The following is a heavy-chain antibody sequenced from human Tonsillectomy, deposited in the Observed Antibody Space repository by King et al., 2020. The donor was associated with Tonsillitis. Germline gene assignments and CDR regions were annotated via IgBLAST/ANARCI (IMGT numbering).Heavy chain of an antibody. V-gene: IGHV3-53*01. J-gene: IGHJ6*02. D-gene: IGHD1-1*01. CDR1: GFTVSSNY. CDR3: AQLDFYYYDMDV. Sequence: QLVESGGGLIQPGGSLRLSCAASGFTVSSNYMSWVRQAPGKGLEWVSVIYSGGSTYYADSVKGRFTISRDNSKNTLFLQMNSLRAEDTAVYYCAQLDFYYYDMDVWGQGTTVTVSS. CDR2: IYSGGST.